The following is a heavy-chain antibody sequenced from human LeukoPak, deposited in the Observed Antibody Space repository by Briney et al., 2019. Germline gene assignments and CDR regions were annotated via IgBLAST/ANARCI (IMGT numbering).Heavy chain of an antibody. J-gene: IGHJ4*02. CDR2: IYTNGST. CDR1: GGSISSGSYY. Sequence: SETLSLTCTVSGGSISSGSYYWSWIRQPAGKGLEWIGRIYTNGSTNYNPSLKSRVTISVDTSKNQFSLKLRSVTAADTAVYYCARELTPNYYDSSGYHKWGQGTLVTVSS. CDR3: ARELTPNYYDSSGYHK. D-gene: IGHD3-22*01. V-gene: IGHV4-61*02.